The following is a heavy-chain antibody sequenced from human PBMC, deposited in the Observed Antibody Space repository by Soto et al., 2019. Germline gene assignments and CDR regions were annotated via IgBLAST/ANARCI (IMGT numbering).Heavy chain of an antibody. D-gene: IGHD1-1*01. CDR1: GGSFSGYY. V-gene: IGHV4-34*01. Sequence: SETLSLTCAVYGGSFSGYYWSWIRQPPGKGLEWIGEINHSGSTNYNPSLKSRVTISVDTSKNQFSLKLSSVTAADTAVYYCAIRRPTRNWFDPWGQGTLVTVSS. J-gene: IGHJ5*02. CDR3: AIRRPTRNWFDP. CDR2: INHSGST.